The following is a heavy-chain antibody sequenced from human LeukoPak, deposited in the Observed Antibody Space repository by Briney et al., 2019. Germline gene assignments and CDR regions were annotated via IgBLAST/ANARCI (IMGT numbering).Heavy chain of an antibody. V-gene: IGHV4-30-4*01. Sequence: SETLSLTCTVSGGSISSGDYYWSWIRQPPGKGLEWIGYIYYSGSTYYNPSLKSRVTISVDTSKNQFSLKLRSVTAADTAVYYCAREGPSSTFDYWGQGTLVTVSS. CDR2: IYYSGST. CDR1: GGSISSGDYY. D-gene: IGHD2-2*01. CDR3: AREGPSSTFDY. J-gene: IGHJ4*02.